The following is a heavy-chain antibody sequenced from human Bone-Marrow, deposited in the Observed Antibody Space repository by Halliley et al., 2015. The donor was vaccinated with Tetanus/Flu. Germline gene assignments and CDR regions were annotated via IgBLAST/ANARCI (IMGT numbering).Heavy chain of an antibody. Sequence: SLIRADGGSTYYAESVKGRFTISRDNSKNSLFLQMGSLRTEDTALYYCAKATVTHYYFYDMDVWGQGTTVTVSS. V-gene: IGHV3-43*02. CDR2: IRADGGST. D-gene: IGHD2-21*02. CDR3: AKATVTHYYFYDMDV. J-gene: IGHJ6*02.